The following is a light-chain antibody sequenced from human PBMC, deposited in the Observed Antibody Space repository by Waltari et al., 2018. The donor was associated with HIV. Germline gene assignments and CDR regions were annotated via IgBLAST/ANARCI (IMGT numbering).Light chain of an antibody. J-gene: IGKJ2*01. V-gene: IGKV3-20*01. CDR1: QSVSSSY. CDR2: AAS. CDR3: QQFGSSPYT. Sequence: EIVLTQSPDTLSLSPGERATLSCRASQSVSSSYLAWYQQKPGQAPRLLIYAASSRATGIPDRFSGSGSGTDFTLTISRLEPEDFAVYYCQQFGSSPYTFGQGTKLEIK.